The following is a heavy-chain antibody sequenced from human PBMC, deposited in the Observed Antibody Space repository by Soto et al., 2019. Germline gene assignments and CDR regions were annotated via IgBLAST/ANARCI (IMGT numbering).Heavy chain of an antibody. Sequence: QVQLVQSGAEVKKPGSSVKVSCKASGGTFSSYAISWVRQAPGQGLEWMGGIIPIFGTANYAQKFQGRVTITADESTSTAYMELSSLRSEDTAVYYCARRTTVVPPGPDYYYYGMDVWGQGTTVTVSS. CDR1: GGTFSSYA. V-gene: IGHV1-69*01. CDR3: ARRTTVVPPGPDYYYYGMDV. CDR2: IIPIFGTA. J-gene: IGHJ6*02. D-gene: IGHD4-17*01.